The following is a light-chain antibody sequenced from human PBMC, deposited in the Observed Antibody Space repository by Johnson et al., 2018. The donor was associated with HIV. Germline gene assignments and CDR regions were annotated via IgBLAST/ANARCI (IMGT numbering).Light chain of an antibody. CDR2: DNN. J-gene: IGLJ1*01. Sequence: QSVLTQPPSVSAAPGQKVTISCSGSISNIGNNYVSWYQQFPGTAPKLLIYDNNKRPSGIPDRFSGSKSGTSATLGITGLQTGDEADYYCGTWDTRLSVLYGCGSGTKVTVL. V-gene: IGLV1-51*01. CDR1: ISNIGNNY. CDR3: GTWDTRLSVLYG.